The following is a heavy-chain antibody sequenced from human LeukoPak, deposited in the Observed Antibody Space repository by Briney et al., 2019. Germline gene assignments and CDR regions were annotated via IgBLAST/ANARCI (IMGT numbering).Heavy chain of an antibody. CDR2: ISNSGRII. D-gene: IGHD7-27*01. V-gene: IGHV3-11*01. CDR3: ARGVGSNWGHIDY. CDR1: GVTFSDYY. Sequence: PGGSLRLSCAASGVTFSDYYMSWIRQAPGKGLEWVTYISNSGRIIHYADSVKGRFTISRDNVKQSLSLQMNSLRAEDTAVYYCARGVGSNWGHIDYWGQGTPVTVSS. J-gene: IGHJ4*02.